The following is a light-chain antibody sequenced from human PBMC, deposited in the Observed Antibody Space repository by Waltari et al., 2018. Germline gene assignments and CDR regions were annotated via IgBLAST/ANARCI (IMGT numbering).Light chain of an antibody. J-gene: IGKJ4*01. CDR3: QQYSTFPPT. CDR2: AAS. Sequence: DIQMTQSPSSLSPSVGDRVILTCRASQAISTFLAWFQLKPGKAPKYLIYAASTLLTGGSSNFSGSGSGTDFTLTISSLQPGDCATYYCQQYSTFPPTFGGGTRVEI. V-gene: IGKV1-16*02. CDR1: QAISTF.